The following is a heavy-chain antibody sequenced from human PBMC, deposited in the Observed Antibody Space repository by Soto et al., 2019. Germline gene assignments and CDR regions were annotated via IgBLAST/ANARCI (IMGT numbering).Heavy chain of an antibody. CDR3: VKDLGAAPNSVNY. V-gene: IGHV3-64D*06. J-gene: IGHJ4*02. CDR1: GFTFSSYA. D-gene: IGHD6-6*01. Sequence: EGSLRLSCSASGFTFSSYAMHWVRQAPGKGLEYVSAISSNGGSTYYADSVKGRFTISRDNSKNTLYLQMSSLRAEDTAVYYCVKDLGAAPNSVNYWGQGTLVTVCS. CDR2: ISSNGGST.